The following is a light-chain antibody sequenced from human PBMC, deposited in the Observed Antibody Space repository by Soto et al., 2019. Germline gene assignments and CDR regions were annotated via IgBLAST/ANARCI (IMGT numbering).Light chain of an antibody. CDR1: QSVSSNY. CDR3: QQYGSSPAT. Sequence: EIVLTQSPGTLSLSPGERATLSCRASQSVSSNYLAWYRQKPGQAPRLLIYATSNRATGIPDRFSGSGSGTDFTLSISRLGPDDFAVYYCQQYGSSPATFGQGTRVDI. V-gene: IGKV3-20*01. J-gene: IGKJ1*01. CDR2: ATS.